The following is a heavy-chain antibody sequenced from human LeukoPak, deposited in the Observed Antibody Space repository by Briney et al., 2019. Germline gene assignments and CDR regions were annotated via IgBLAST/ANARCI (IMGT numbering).Heavy chain of an antibody. V-gene: IGHV4-34*01. CDR3: AGGQLDFYWYFDL. D-gene: IGHD6-13*01. CDR1: GGSFSGYY. CDR2: INHSGST. Sequence: SETLSLTCAVYGGSFSGYYWSWIRQPPGKGLEWIGEINHSGSTNYNPSLKSRVTISVDTSKNQFSLKLSSVTAADTAMYYCAGGQLDFYWYFDLWGRGTLVTVSS. J-gene: IGHJ2*01.